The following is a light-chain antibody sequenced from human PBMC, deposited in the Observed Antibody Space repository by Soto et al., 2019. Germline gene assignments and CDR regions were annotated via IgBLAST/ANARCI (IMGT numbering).Light chain of an antibody. Sequence: DVQMTQSPSALPASVGDRVTIICRTSQNNSNWLAWYQQKPGTGPMLWIYHASTLESGVPSRFSGSGSGTEFTLTISRLQADDFATYNCQKYNRNSFGEGTK. J-gene: IGKJ1*01. CDR3: QKYNRNS. CDR1: QNNSNW. CDR2: HAS. V-gene: IGKV1-5*02.